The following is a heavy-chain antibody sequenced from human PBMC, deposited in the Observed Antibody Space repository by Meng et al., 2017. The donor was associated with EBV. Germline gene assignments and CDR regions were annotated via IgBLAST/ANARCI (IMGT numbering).Heavy chain of an antibody. CDR1: GYAFTSYI. D-gene: IGHD2-21*01. V-gene: IGHV1-3*01. J-gene: IGHJ4*02. CDR3: VRGPPVGVPGPGDY. CDR2: INVGVGYT. Sequence: VQLCESGAEGKNPGASVKVSCKASGYAFTSYILHWVRQAPGQRLEWMGWINVGVGYTKYSQKFQGRVTISSDTSATTGYMELSSLRSEDTAVYYCVRGPPVGVPGPGDYWGQGTLVTVSS.